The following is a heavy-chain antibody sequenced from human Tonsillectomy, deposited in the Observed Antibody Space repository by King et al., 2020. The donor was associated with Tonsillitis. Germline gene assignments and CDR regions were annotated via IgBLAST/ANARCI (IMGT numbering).Heavy chain of an antibody. CDR2: IYYSGST. Sequence: QLQESGPGLVKPSETLSLTCTVSGGSISSSSYYWGWIRHPPGKGLEWIGSIYYSGSTYYNPSLKSRVTISVDTSKNQFSLKLSSVTAADTAVYYCARRPLRNDAFDIWGQGTMVTVSS. V-gene: IGHV4-39*07. CDR1: GGSISSSSYY. CDR3: ARRPLRNDAFDI. J-gene: IGHJ3*02. D-gene: IGHD6-6*01.